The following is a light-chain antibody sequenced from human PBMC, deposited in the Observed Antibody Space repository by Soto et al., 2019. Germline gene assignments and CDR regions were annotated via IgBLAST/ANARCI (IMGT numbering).Light chain of an antibody. V-gene: IGKV3-20*01. J-gene: IGKJ5*01. CDR1: QSVSSSY. CDR3: QQYRRSAIT. Sequence: EMVLTQSPGTLSVSPGERATLSCRASQSVSSSYLAWYQQKRGQAPRLLIYGASSRATGIPDRFSGSGSGTDFTLTITRLEPEDFAVYYCQQYRRSAITFGQGTLLEIK. CDR2: GAS.